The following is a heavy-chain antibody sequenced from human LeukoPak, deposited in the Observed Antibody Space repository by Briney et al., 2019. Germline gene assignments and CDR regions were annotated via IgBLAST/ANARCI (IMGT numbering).Heavy chain of an antibody. CDR3: ASGSTVTTTIDY. V-gene: IGHV4-59*01. J-gene: IGHJ4*02. Sequence: PSETLSLTCTVSGGSISSYYWSWIRQPPGKGLEWIGYIYYSGSTNYNPSLKSRVIISVDTSKNQFSLKLSSVTAADTAVYYCASGSTVTTTIDYWGQGTLVTVSS. CDR2: IYYSGST. CDR1: GGSISSYY. D-gene: IGHD4-17*01.